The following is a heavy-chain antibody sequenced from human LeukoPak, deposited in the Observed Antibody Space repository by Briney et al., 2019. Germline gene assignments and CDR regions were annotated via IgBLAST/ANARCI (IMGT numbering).Heavy chain of an antibody. CDR2: IYYSGST. V-gene: IGHV4-59*02. D-gene: IGHD1-26*01. CDR3: ARDGVFTSGFHYYYYYYMDV. CDR1: GGSVSSYY. Sequence: SETLSLTCTVSGGSVSSYYWSWIRQPPGKGLEWIGYIYYSGSTNYNPSLKSRVTISVDTSKNQFSLKLSSVTAADTAVYYCARDGVFTSGFHYYYYYYMDVWGKGTTVTVSS. J-gene: IGHJ6*03.